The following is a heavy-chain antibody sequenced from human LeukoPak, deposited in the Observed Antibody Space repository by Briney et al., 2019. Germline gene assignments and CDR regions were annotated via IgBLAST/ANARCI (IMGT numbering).Heavy chain of an antibody. Sequence: PSETLSLTCTVSGGSISSGDYYWSWIRQPPGTGLEWIGYIYYSGSTYYNPSLKSRVTISVDTSKNQFSLKLSSVTAADTAVYYCARGSYGDYAMACDYWGQGTLVTVSS. V-gene: IGHV4-30-4*01. CDR3: ARGSYGDYAMACDY. CDR1: GGSISSGDYY. J-gene: IGHJ4*02. CDR2: IYYSGST. D-gene: IGHD4-17*01.